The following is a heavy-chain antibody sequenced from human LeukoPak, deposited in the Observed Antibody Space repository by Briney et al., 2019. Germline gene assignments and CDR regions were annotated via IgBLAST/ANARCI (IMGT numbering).Heavy chain of an antibody. CDR2: IKQDGSEK. J-gene: IGHJ4*02. Sequence: GGSLRLSCAASGFTFSSYWTSWVRQAPGKGLEWVANIKQDGSEKYYVDSVKGRFTISRDNAKNSLYLQMNSLRAEDTAVYYCARDQGYDFWSGLVSDYWGQGTLVTVSS. V-gene: IGHV3-7*01. D-gene: IGHD3-3*01. CDR3: ARDQGYDFWSGLVSDY. CDR1: GFTFSSYW.